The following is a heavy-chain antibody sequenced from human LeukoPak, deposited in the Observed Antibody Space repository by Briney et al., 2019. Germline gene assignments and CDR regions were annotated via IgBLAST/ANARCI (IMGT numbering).Heavy chain of an antibody. CDR3: ATLSGSYDLPDY. CDR1: GGTFSSYA. Sequence: SVKVSCKASGGTFSSYAISWVRQAPGQGLEWMGGIIPIFGTANYAQKFQGRGTITTDESTSTAYMELSSLRSEDTAVYYCATLSGSYDLPDYWGQGTLVTVSS. D-gene: IGHD1-26*01. CDR2: IIPIFGTA. V-gene: IGHV1-69*05. J-gene: IGHJ4*02.